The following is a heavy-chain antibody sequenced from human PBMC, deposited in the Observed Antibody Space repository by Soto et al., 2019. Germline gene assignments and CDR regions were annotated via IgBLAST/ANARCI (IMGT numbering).Heavy chain of an antibody. Sequence: SGPTLVNPPQALTLTCTFSWFSLSTRGMCVSWIRQPPGKALEWLALIYWNDDKRYSPSLKSRLTITKDTSKNQVVLTMTNMDPVDTATYYCAHGVYDFWSGYPVHYGMDVWGQGTTVTVSS. CDR3: AHGVYDFWSGYPVHYGMDV. D-gene: IGHD3-3*01. CDR1: WFSLSTRGMC. J-gene: IGHJ6*02. CDR2: IYWNDDK. V-gene: IGHV2-5*08.